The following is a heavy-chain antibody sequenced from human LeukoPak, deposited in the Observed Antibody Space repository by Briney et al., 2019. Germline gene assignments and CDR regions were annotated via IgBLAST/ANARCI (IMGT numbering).Heavy chain of an antibody. Sequence: EGSLRLSCAASGFTFSSYGMHWVRQAPGKGLEWVAVIWYDGSNKYYADSVKGRFTISRDNSKNTLYLQMNSLRAEDTAVYYCVFYYDSSGYYSLNDAFDIWGQGTMVTVSS. J-gene: IGHJ3*02. CDR1: GFTFSSYG. CDR2: IWYDGSNK. V-gene: IGHV3-33*01. D-gene: IGHD3-22*01. CDR3: VFYYDSSGYYSLNDAFDI.